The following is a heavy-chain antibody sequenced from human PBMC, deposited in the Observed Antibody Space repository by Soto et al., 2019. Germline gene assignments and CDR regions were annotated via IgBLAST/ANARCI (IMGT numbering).Heavy chain of an antibody. Sequence: QLQLQESGPGLVKPSETLSLTCTVSGGSISSSSYYWGWIRQPPGKGLEWIGSIYYSGSTYYNPSLKRRVTISVDTSKNQFSLKLSSVTAADTAVYYCARASRYCSGGSCYPDAFDIWGQGTMVTVSS. J-gene: IGHJ3*02. CDR2: IYYSGST. CDR1: GGSISSSSYY. D-gene: IGHD2-15*01. CDR3: ARASRYCSGGSCYPDAFDI. V-gene: IGHV4-39*01.